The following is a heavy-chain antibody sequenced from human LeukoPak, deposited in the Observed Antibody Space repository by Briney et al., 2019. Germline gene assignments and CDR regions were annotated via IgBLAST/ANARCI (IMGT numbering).Heavy chain of an antibody. V-gene: IGHV3-7*01. Sequence: GGSLRLSCAASGFTFSDYYMSWIRQAPGKGLEWVANIKQDGSEKYYVDSVKGRFTISRDNAKNSLYLQMNSLRAEDTAVYYCARGPRWLQSGFDYWGQGTLVTVSS. CDR3: ARGPRWLQSGFDY. CDR1: GFTFSDYY. CDR2: IKQDGSEK. D-gene: IGHD5-24*01. J-gene: IGHJ4*02.